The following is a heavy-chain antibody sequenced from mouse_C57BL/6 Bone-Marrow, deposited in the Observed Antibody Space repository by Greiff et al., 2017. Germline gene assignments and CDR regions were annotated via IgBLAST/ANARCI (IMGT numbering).Heavy chain of an antibody. Sequence: VQLQQSGAELVRPGASVRLSCTASGFNITDDYMHWVKQRPEQGLEWIGWIDPENGDSEYASKFQGKGTITADTSSNTAYLQLSSLTSEDTAVYYWTTWSFAYWGQGTLVTVSA. V-gene: IGHV14-4*01. CDR2: IDPENGDS. CDR3: TTWSFAY. J-gene: IGHJ3*01. CDR1: GFNITDDY.